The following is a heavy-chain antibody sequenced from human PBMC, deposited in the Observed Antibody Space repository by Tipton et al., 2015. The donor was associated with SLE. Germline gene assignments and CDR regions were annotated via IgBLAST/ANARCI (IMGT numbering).Heavy chain of an antibody. V-gene: IGHV3-30-3*01. J-gene: IGHJ6*02. CDR3: AVSTWSGYHYGMDV. CDR1: GGSFSGYY. D-gene: IGHD3-3*01. Sequence: LSLTCAVYGGSFSGYYWSWIRQPPGKGLEWVAVISYDGSNKYYADSVKGRFTISRDNSKNTLYLQMNSLRAEDTAVYYCAVSTWSGYHYGMDVWGQGTTVTVSS. CDR2: ISYDGSNK.